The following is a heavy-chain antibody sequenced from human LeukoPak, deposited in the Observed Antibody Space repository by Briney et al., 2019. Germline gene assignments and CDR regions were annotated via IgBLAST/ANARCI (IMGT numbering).Heavy chain of an antibody. Sequence: PGGSLRLSCAASGFTFSGYAMSWVRQAPGEGLEWVSVISGNSISTYYADSVKGRFTISRDNSKNTLHLQMNSLRAEDTAVYYCAKESPHYDYWGQGTLVTVSS. CDR3: AKESPHYDY. CDR1: GFTFSGYA. CDR2: ISGNSIST. V-gene: IGHV3-23*01. J-gene: IGHJ4*02.